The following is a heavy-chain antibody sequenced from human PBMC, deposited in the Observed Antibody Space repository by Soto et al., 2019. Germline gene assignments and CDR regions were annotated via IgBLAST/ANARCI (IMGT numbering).Heavy chain of an antibody. J-gene: IGHJ6*02. Sequence: KVSCKASGYTFTSYAMHWVRQAPGQRLEWMGWINAGNGNTKYSQKFQGRVTIIRDTSASTAYMELSSLRSEDTAVYYCARYNWNYRADGMDVWGQGTTVTVSS. CDR2: INAGNGNT. CDR1: GYTFTSYA. CDR3: ARYNWNYRADGMDV. V-gene: IGHV1-3*01. D-gene: IGHD1-7*01.